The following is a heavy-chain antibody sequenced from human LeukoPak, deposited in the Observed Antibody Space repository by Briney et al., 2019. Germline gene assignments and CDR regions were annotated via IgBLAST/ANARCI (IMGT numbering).Heavy chain of an antibody. CDR2: IWYDGSNK. CDR1: GFTFSSYG. CDR3: ARACRMSSSSSDY. J-gene: IGHJ4*02. Sequence: PGGSLRLSCAASGFTFSSYGMHWVRQAPGKGLEWVAVIWYDGSNKYYADSVKGRFTISRDNSKNTLYLQMNSLRAEDTAVYYCARACRMSSSSSDYWGQGTLVTVSS. V-gene: IGHV3-33*01. D-gene: IGHD6-6*01.